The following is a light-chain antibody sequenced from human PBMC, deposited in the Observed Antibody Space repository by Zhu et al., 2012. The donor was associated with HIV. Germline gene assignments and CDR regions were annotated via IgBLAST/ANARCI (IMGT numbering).Light chain of an antibody. CDR3: QHYGTSWT. CDR2: AVS. V-gene: IGKV3-20*01. CDR1: QSVTSNH. Sequence: EIVLTQSPGTLSLSPGERATLSCRASQSVTSNHLAWYQQKPGQAPRLFLYAVSSRATGIPDFTLTINRLEPEDFAVYYCQHYGTSWTFGQGTKVEIK. J-gene: IGKJ1*01.